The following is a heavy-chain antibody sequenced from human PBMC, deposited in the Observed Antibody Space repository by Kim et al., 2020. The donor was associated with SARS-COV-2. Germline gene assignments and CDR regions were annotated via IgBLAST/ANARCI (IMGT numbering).Heavy chain of an antibody. J-gene: IGHJ4*02. D-gene: IGHD1-26*01. CDR3: ARELGGELFDY. Sequence: KYYADSVKGRFTISRDNSKNTLYLQMNSLRAEDTAVYYCARELGGELFDYWGQGTLVTVSS. V-gene: IGHV3-33*01. CDR2: K.